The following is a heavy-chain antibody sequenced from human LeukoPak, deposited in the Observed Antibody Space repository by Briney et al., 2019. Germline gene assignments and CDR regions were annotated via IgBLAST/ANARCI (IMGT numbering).Heavy chain of an antibody. D-gene: IGHD3-9*01. J-gene: IGHJ4*02. CDR3: ARGFYYDTLTGYYFFDY. CDR1: GFTFSSYS. CDR2: ISSSSTTI. Sequence: GGSLRLSRVASGFTFSSYSINWVRQAPGKGLEWVSYISSSSTTIYYADSVKGRFTITRDNAKNSLYLQMNSLRAEDTAVYYCARGFYYDTLTGYYFFDYWGQGTLVTVSS. V-gene: IGHV3-48*04.